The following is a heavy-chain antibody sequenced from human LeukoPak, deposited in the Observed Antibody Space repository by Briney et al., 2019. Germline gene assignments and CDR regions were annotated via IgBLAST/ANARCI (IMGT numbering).Heavy chain of an antibody. CDR2: INHSGST. V-gene: IGHV4-34*01. J-gene: IGHJ4*02. D-gene: IGHD3-10*01. Sequence: PSGTLSLTCAVYGGSFSGYYWSWIRQPPGKGLEWIGEINHSGSTNYNPSLKSRVTISVDTSKNQFSLKLSSVTAADTAVYYCARGSPGDGSGSYYPYYFDYWGQGTLVTVSS. CDR1: GGSFSGYY. CDR3: ARGSPGDGSGSYYPYYFDY.